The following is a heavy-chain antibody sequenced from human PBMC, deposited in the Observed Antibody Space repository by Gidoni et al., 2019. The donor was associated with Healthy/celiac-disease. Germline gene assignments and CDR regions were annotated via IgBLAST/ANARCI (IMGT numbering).Heavy chain of an antibody. CDR3: ARIGLPAALRGSVWFDP. Sequence: QVTLTASGPVLVKPTETLTLTCTVSGFSLSNARMGVSWIRQPPGKALEWLAHIFSNDEKSYSTSLKSRLTISKATSKSQVVLTMTNMDPVDTATYYCARIGLPAALRGSVWFDPWGQGTLVTVSS. CDR1: GFSLSNARMG. J-gene: IGHJ5*02. D-gene: IGHD2-2*01. CDR2: IFSNDEK. V-gene: IGHV2-26*01.